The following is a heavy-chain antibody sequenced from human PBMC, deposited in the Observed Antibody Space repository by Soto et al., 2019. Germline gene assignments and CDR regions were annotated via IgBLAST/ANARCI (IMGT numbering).Heavy chain of an antibody. D-gene: IGHD1-20*01. J-gene: IGHJ4*01. V-gene: IGHV3-7*01. CDR3: VGDRTNWNDLDY. CDR1: TFIFSTYW. CDR2: IKRDGSET. Sequence: GGSLRLSCAAPTFIFSTYWMTWVRQAPGKGLEWVANIKRDGSETHYADSVKGRFTISRDNAKNSLYLQMNSLRVEDTAVYYWVGDRTNWNDLDYWGQETLLT.